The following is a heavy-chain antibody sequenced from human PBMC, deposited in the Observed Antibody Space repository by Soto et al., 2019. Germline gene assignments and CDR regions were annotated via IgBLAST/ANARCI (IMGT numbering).Heavy chain of an antibody. CDR2: IYYSGST. Sequence: PSETLSLTCTVSGGSISSGGYYWSWIRQHPGKGLEWIGYIYYSGSTYYNPSLKSRVTISVDTSKNQFSLKLSSVTAADTAVYYCARDQSSPSGASGYWGQGPLVTLSS. V-gene: IGHV4-31*02. D-gene: IGHD4-17*01. CDR1: GGSISSGGYY. J-gene: IGHJ4*02. CDR3: ARDQSSPSGASGY.